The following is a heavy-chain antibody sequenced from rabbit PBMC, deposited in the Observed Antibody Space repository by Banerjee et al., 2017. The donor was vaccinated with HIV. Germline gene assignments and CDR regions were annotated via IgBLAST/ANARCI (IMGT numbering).Heavy chain of an antibody. J-gene: IGHJ4*01. Sequence: QEQLVESGGGLVQPEGSLTLTCKASGLSFSDRDVMCWVRQAPGKGLEWIACINAVTGKAVFASWAKGRFTFSKTSSTTVTLQVTSLTAADTAIYFCARDLVAVIGWNFGLWGPGTLVTVS. CDR3: ARDLVAVIGWNFGL. CDR1: GLSFSDRDV. V-gene: IGHV1S45*01. CDR2: INAVTGKA. D-gene: IGHD5-1*01.